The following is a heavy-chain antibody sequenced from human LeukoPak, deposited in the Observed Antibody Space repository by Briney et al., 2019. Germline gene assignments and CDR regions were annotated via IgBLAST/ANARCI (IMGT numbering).Heavy chain of an antibody. J-gene: IGHJ5*02. CDR3: AMDRSSWLGTFVGWLDP. CDR2: VSDTGDSP. Sequence: PGGSLRLSCAASGFTFSTYAMSWVRQAPGKGLEWVSAVSDTGDSPYYANSVKGRFTISRDNSKSTLYLQMNSLRVEDTAVYYCAMDRSSWLGTFVGWLDPWGQGTLVTVSS. CDR1: GFTFSTYA. D-gene: IGHD6-13*01. V-gene: IGHV3-23*01.